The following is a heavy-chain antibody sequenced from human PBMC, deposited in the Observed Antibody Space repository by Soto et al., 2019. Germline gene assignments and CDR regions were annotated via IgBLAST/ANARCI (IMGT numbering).Heavy chain of an antibody. CDR1: GFTFSTYE. V-gene: IGHV3-48*03. CDR3: ARDSVGFDRSGFYPLFH. J-gene: IGHJ4*02. CDR2: ISSSGSTI. Sequence: EVQLVESGGGLVQPGGSLRLSCEASGFTFSTYEMNWVRQAPGKGLEWVSYISSSGSTIYYTDSVKGRFTISSDNAKNSLYLQMNSLRAEDTAVYYCARDSVGFDRSGFYPLFHWGQGTLVTVSS. D-gene: IGHD3-22*01.